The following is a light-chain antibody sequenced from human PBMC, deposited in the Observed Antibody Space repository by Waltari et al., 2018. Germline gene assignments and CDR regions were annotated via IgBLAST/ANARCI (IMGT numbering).Light chain of an antibody. V-gene: IGLV1-44*01. CDR2: NNN. J-gene: IGLJ3*02. Sequence: QSLLTQPPSASGTPGPTVAITCSGARSNIASTTVTWYQQLPGTAPKLLSYNNNQRPSGVPDRFSGSKSGTTASLAISGLLSDDEADYYCAAWDDIVNGPVFGGGTKLTVL. CDR1: RSNIASTT. CDR3: AAWDDIVNGPV.